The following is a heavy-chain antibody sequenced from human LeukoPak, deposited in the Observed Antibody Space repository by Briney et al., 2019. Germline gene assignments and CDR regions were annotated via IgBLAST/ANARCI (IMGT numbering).Heavy chain of an antibody. CDR1: GGSFSGYY. CDR3: ASSAGGTDWSGYYY. Sequence: KPSETLSLTCAVYGGSFSGYYWSWIRQPPGKGLEWIGEINHSGSTNYNPSLKSRVTISVDTSKNQFSLKLSSVTAADTAVYYCASSAGGTDWSGYYYWGQGTLVTVSS. CDR2: INHSGST. D-gene: IGHD3-3*01. V-gene: IGHV4-34*01. J-gene: IGHJ4*02.